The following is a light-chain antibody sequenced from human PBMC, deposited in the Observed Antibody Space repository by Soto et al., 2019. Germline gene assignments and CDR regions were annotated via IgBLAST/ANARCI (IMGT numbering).Light chain of an antibody. Sequence: VLTKSPATLSLTQGERATLSCRASQSVSSNFLAWYQQKPGQAPRLLIFDASTRATGIPDRFTGSGSGTDFTLTICILEPEDFAVYYCQFYGDPSKTFGQGTKVDIK. CDR2: DAS. V-gene: IGKV3D-20*02. CDR3: QFYGDPSKT. J-gene: IGKJ1*01. CDR1: QSVSSNF.